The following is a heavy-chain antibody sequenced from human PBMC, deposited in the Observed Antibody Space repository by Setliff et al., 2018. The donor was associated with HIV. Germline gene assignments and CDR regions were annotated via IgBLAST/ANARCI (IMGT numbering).Heavy chain of an antibody. CDR1: GGSISSSSYY. V-gene: IGHV4-39*02. CDR3: AREISFDLVPDSYVNSGFEYFDY. Sequence: KPSETLSLTCNVSGGSISSSSYYWGWIRQPPGKGLEWVGSIYYSGSTYYNPPLKSRVTISVDTSKNQLSLKLSSVTAADTAVYYCAREISFDLVPDSYVNSGFEYFDYWGQGALVTVSS. J-gene: IGHJ4*02. CDR2: IYYSGST. D-gene: IGHD3-10*02.